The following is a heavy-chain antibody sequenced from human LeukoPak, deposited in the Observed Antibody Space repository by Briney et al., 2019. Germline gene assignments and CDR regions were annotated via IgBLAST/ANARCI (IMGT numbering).Heavy chain of an antibody. V-gene: IGHV1-18*01. CDR1: GYTFTSYG. CDR2: ISAYNGNT. D-gene: IGHD6-13*01. J-gene: IGHJ5*02. CDR3: ARGGSSWYEGPRNNWFDP. Sequence: GASVKVSCKASGYTFTSYGISRVRHAPGQGLEWMGWISAYNGNTNYAQKLQGRVTMTTDTSTSTAYMELRSLRSDDTAVYYCARGGSSWYEGPRNNWFDPWGQGTLVTVSS.